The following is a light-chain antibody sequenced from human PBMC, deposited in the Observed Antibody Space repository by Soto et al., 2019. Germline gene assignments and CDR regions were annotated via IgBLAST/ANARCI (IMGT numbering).Light chain of an antibody. Sequence: DIVMTQSPDSLAVSLGERATINCKYSKSVLYSSNNKNYLAWYQQKPGQPPKLLIYWASTRESGVPDRFSGSGSGTDFTLTISSLQAEDVAVYYCQQYYSTPQTFGQGTKLEIK. CDR1: KSVLYSSNNKNY. J-gene: IGKJ2*01. CDR3: QQYYSTPQT. CDR2: WAS. V-gene: IGKV4-1*01.